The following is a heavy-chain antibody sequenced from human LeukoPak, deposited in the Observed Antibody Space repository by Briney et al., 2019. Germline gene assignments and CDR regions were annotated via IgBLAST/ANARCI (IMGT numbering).Heavy chain of an antibody. Sequence: ASVKVSCKASGYTFTSYGISCVRQAPGQGLEWMGWISAYNGNTNYAQKLQGRVTMTTDTSTSTAYMELRSLRSDVTAVYYCARGDLRYFDWLNAFDYWGQGTLVTVSS. D-gene: IGHD3-9*01. CDR2: ISAYNGNT. J-gene: IGHJ4*02. CDR1: GYTFTSYG. V-gene: IGHV1-18*01. CDR3: ARGDLRYFDWLNAFDY.